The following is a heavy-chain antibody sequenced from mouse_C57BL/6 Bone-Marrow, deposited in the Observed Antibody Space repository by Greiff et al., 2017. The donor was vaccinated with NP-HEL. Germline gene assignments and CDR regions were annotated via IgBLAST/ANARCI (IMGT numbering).Heavy chain of an antibody. CDR1: GYTFTSYW. J-gene: IGHJ2*01. CDR3: TRGYYGSRTFDY. V-gene: IGHV1-5*01. CDR2: IYPGNSDT. D-gene: IGHD1-1*01. Sequence: EVQLQQSGTVLARPGASEKMSCKTSGYTFTSYWMHWVKQRPGQGLEWIGAIYPGNSDTSYNQKFKGKAKLTAVTSASTAYMELSSLTNEDSAVYYCTRGYYGSRTFDYWGQGTTLTVSS.